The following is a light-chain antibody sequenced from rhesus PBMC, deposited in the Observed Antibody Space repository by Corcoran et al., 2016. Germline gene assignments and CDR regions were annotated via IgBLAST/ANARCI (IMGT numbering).Light chain of an antibody. CDR3: QQQHSYPLT. J-gene: IGKJ4*01. CDR2: YAS. Sequence: DIQMTQSPSSLSASVGDTVTITCRASQGISNYLVWYQQKPGKAPTPLIYYASNLENGVPSRFSGSGTWTDFTLTSSSLQAEDFAIYYCQQQHSYPLTFGGGTKVELK. CDR1: QGISNY. V-gene: IGKV1S14*01.